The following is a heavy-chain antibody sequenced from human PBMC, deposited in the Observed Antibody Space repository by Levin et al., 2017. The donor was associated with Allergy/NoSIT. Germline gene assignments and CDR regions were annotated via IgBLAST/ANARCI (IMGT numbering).Heavy chain of an antibody. CDR1: GFTFSTCS. Sequence: GESLKISCAASGFTFSTCSMNWVRQAPGKGLEWVSSISTSSNYIYYADSVKGRFTISRDNAKNSLYLQMKSLRAEDTAVYYCARDLKFYYDSSGYYPFDFWGQGTLVTVSS. CDR3: ARDLKFYYDSSGYYPFDF. V-gene: IGHV3-21*01. J-gene: IGHJ4*02. D-gene: IGHD3-22*01. CDR2: ISTSSNYI.